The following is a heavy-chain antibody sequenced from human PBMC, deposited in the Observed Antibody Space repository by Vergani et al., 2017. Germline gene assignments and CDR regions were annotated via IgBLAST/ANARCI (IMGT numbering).Heavy chain of an antibody. CDR1: GFSFNSYW. V-gene: IGHV3-74*03. CDR3: ATYTAIPRKADAFDI. Sequence: DVHLAESGGGFFQPGGSLRLSCSASGFSFNSYWMHWVRQVPGKGLLWVSRIKSDGSITAYADSVKGRFTISRDNSKNTLYLQMNSLRAEDTAVYYCATYTAIPRKADAFDIWGQGTMVTVSS. CDR2: IKSDGSIT. D-gene: IGHD4-11*01. J-gene: IGHJ3*02.